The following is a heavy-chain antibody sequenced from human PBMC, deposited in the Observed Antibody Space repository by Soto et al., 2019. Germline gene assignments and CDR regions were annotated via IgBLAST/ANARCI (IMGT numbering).Heavy chain of an antibody. CDR2: IYYLGNT. CDR1: GGSISSSSSY. V-gene: IGHV4-39*07. CDR3: ARDHCSSTSCYLGGSNWFDP. D-gene: IGHD2-2*01. J-gene: IGHJ5*02. Sequence: SETLSLTCTVSGGSISSSSSYWGWIRQPPGKGLEWVGSIYYLGNTYYNPSLGGRVTISVDTSKNQFSLKLSSVAAADTAVYYCARDHCSSTSCYLGGSNWFDPWGQGTLVTVSS.